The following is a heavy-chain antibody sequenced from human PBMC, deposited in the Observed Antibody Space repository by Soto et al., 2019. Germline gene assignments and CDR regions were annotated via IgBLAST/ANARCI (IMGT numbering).Heavy chain of an antibody. Sequence: LSVTCTISGGSVSVYYWSWIRQSTGQGLEWIGYIYASGSPYYNPSLRSRVTISADTSKNQISLKLTSPTAADTAVYYCARGVGSSPPQYWGRGTLVTVSS. V-gene: IGHV4-59*02. D-gene: IGHD1-26*01. J-gene: IGHJ4*02. CDR1: GGSVSVYY. CDR3: ARGVGSSPPQY. CDR2: IYASGSP.